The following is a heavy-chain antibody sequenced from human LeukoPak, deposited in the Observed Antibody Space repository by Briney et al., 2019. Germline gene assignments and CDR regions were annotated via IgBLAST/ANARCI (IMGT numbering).Heavy chain of an antibody. V-gene: IGHV3-66*03. J-gene: IGHJ6*02. CDR1: GFTVSSNY. D-gene: IGHD5-12*01. Sequence: GGSLRLSCAASGFTVSSNYMGWVRQAPGKGLEWVSVIYSSGSTYYADSVKGRFTISRDNSKNTLYLQMNSLRAEDTAVYYCAREDIVATIARYYYYGMDVWGQGTTVTVSS. CDR2: IYSSGST. CDR3: AREDIVATIARYYYYGMDV.